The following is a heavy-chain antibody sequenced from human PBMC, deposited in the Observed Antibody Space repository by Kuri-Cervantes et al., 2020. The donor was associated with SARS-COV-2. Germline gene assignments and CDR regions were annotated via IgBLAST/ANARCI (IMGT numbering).Heavy chain of an antibody. J-gene: IGHJ4*02. CDR1: GYTFTSCG. Sequence: ASVKVSCKASGYTFTSCGISWVRQAPGQGLEWMGWISAYNGNTNYAQDLHGRVTMATDTSTNTAYMELRGLRSDDTAMYYCARVRLVATIWTFDFWGQGTRVTVSS. V-gene: IGHV1-18*04. D-gene: IGHD5-12*01. CDR3: ARVRLVATIWTFDF. CDR2: ISAYNGNT.